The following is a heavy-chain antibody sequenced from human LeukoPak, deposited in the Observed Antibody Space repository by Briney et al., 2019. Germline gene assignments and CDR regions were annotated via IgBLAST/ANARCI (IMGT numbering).Heavy chain of an antibody. CDR3: AREPWEMYGSGSYYNGDAFDI. CDR2: ICTSGST. V-gene: IGHV4-61*02. J-gene: IGHJ3*02. CDR1: GGSISSGSYY. D-gene: IGHD3-10*01. Sequence: SETLSLTCTVSGGSISSGSYYWSWIRQPAGKGLEWIGRICTSGSTNYNPSLKSRVTISVDTSKNQFSLKLSSVTAADTAVYYCAREPWEMYGSGSYYNGDAFDIWGQGTMVTVSS.